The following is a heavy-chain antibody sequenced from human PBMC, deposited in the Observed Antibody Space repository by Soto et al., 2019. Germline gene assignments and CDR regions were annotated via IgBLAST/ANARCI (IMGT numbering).Heavy chain of an antibody. CDR3: ATGVPSPPGTFDY. J-gene: IGHJ4*02. CDR2: IYSGGST. Sequence: PGGSLRLSCGASGFTVISNYMSWVRQAPGKGLEWVSIIYSGGSTFYADSVKGRFTISRDNSKNTLYLQMNSLRAEDTAVYYCATGVPSPPGTFDYRGQGTLVTVSS. CDR1: GFTVISNY. V-gene: IGHV3-53*01.